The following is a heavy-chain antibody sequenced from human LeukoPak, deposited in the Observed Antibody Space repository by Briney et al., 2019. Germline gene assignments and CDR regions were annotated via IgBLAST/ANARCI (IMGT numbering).Heavy chain of an antibody. D-gene: IGHD4-17*01. CDR3: ARDSKSIRGYGDYAFDY. J-gene: IGHJ4*02. CDR1: GGSISGYY. CDR2: IYNIVRT. Sequence: SETLSLTCTVSGGSISGYYWSWIRQPPGKGLEWIGYIYNIVRTNYNPSLKSRVTISVDTSKNLFSLKLSAVTAADTAIYYCARDSKSIRGYGDYAFDYWGQGTLVTVSS. V-gene: IGHV4-59*01.